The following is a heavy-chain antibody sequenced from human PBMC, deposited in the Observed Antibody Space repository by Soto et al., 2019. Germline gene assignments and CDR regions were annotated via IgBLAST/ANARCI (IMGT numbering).Heavy chain of an antibody. J-gene: IGHJ4*02. CDR1: GGSISSGDYY. D-gene: IGHD6-13*01. Sequence: QVQLQESGPGLVKPSQTLSLTCTVSGGSISSGDYYWSWIRQPPGKGLEWIGYIYYSGSTYYNPSLKSRVTISVDTSKNQFSLKLSSVTAADTAAYYCARGASSGQLVSNYFDYWGQGTLVTVSS. V-gene: IGHV4-30-4*01. CDR3: ARGASSGQLVSNYFDY. CDR2: IYYSGST.